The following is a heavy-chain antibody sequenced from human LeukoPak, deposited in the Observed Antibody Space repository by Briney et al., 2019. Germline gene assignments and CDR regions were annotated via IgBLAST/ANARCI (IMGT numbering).Heavy chain of an antibody. Sequence: GGSLRLSCVVSGFGFSDSYMTWIRQTPGKGLEWLAYISGSGSDMYYADSVKGRFTISRDNAKNSLYLQMNSLRPDDTALYYCSTDPRLLIYWGHGTLVTVSS. D-gene: IGHD2-8*01. V-gene: IGHV3-11*01. CDR1: GFGFSDSY. J-gene: IGHJ4*01. CDR3: STDPRLLIY. CDR2: ISGSGSDM.